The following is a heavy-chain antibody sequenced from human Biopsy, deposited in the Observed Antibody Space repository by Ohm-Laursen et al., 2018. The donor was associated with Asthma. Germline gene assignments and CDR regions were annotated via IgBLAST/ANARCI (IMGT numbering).Heavy chain of an antibody. CDR1: GASIRSVGYY. D-gene: IGHD2-21*02. CDR3: ARGVDRVTGLLDHFDS. Sequence: TLSLTCSVSGASIRSVGYYWGWVRQFPGKGLEWIGYISYSGRIDYNPALNSRVTISVDTSENQFSLELKSLTAADTAVYYCARGVDRVTGLLDHFDSWGQGTLVTVSS. V-gene: IGHV4-31*02. CDR2: ISYSGRI. J-gene: IGHJ4*02.